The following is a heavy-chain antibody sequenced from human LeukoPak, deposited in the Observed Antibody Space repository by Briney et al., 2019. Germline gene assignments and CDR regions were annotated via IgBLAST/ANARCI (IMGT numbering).Heavy chain of an antibody. Sequence: PGGSLRLSCAASGFTFSSYGMHWVRQAPGKWLEWVALIRYDGSNKYYADSVKGRFTISRDNSKNTLYLQMNSLRAEDTAVYYCAKEIPYYYDSSGYSPFDYWGQGTLVTVSS. V-gene: IGHV3-30*02. CDR3: AKEIPYYYDSSGYSPFDY. CDR1: GFTFSSYG. CDR2: IRYDGSNK. J-gene: IGHJ4*02. D-gene: IGHD3-22*01.